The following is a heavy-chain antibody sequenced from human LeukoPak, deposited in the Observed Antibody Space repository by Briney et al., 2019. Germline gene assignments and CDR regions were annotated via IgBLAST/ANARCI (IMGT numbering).Heavy chain of an antibody. CDR2: ISRSGSAI. V-gene: IGHV3-11*04. CDR3: ARDSQARPLNQYFDRSGEYLLPGFIDR. D-gene: IGHD3-22*01. CDR1: RFTLSDHY. J-gene: IGHJ5*02. Sequence: PGGSLRLSCIGSRFTLSDHYMSSIRQAPGKGLEWVSYISRSGSAIFYADSVKGRFTISRDNAKNSLYLQMNNLRAEDTAVYYCARDSQARPLNQYFDRSGEYLLPGFIDRWGQGTLVTVSS.